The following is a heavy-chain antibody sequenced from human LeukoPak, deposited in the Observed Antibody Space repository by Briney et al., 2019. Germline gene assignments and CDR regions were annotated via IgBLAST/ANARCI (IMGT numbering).Heavy chain of an antibody. CDR2: MTPNSGNT. V-gene: IGHV1-8*01. CDR1: GYTFTSYD. J-gene: IGHJ4*02. CDR3: ARVSTRCSGGSCYPLHFDY. D-gene: IGHD2-15*01. Sequence: ASVKLSCKASGYTFTSYDINWVRQATGQGLEWMGWMTPNSGNTGYAQKVQGRVTMTRNTSISTAYMELSSLRSEDTAVYYCARVSTRCSGGSCYPLHFDYWGQGTLVTVSS.